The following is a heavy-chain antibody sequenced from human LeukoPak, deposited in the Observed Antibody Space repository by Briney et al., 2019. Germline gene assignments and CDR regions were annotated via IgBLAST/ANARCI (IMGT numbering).Heavy chain of an antibody. CDR3: ARGYSNYRYYYYSGMDV. J-gene: IGHJ6*02. CDR2: INHSGST. V-gene: IGHV4-34*01. Sequence: SETLSLTCAVYGGSFSGYYWSWIRQPPGKGLEWIGEINHSGSTNYNPSLKSRVTISVDTSKNQFSLKLSSVTAADTAVYYCARGYSNYRYYYYSGMDVWGQGTTVTVSS. D-gene: IGHD4-11*01. CDR1: GGSFSGYY.